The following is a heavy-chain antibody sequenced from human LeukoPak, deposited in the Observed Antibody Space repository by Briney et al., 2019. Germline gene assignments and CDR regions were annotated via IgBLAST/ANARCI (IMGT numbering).Heavy chain of an antibody. D-gene: IGHD5-24*01. CDR1: GYSFTSYG. Sequence: ASVTVSCKASGYSFTSYGFSWVRQAPGQGLEWMGWISAYNGDTNYAQKLQGRVTMTTDTSTSTAYMELRSLRSDDTAVYYCARGLQENLAWLTAFSAFDVWGPGTMVTVSS. CDR3: ARGLQENLAWLTAFSAFDV. J-gene: IGHJ3*01. CDR2: ISAYNGDT. V-gene: IGHV1-18*01.